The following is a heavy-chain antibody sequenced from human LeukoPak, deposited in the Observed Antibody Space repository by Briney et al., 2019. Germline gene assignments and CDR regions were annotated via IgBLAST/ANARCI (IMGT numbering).Heavy chain of an antibody. J-gene: IGHJ3*02. V-gene: IGHV3-7*01. CDR2: IKQDGSEK. D-gene: IGHD4-17*01. CDR1: GFTFSSYW. CDR3: ARERESGVGDYDAFDI. Sequence: GGSLRLSCAASGFTFSSYWMSWVRQAPGKGLEWVANIKQDGSEKYYVDSVKGRFTISRDNAKNSLYLQMNSLRAEDTAVYYCARERESGVGDYDAFDIWGQGTMVTVSS.